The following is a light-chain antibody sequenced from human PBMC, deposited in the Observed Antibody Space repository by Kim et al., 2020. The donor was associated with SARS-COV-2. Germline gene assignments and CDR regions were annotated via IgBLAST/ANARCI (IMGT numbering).Light chain of an antibody. CDR1: QGISSF. CDR3: QQRSNWIT. CDR2: DAS. Sequence: SLSPGERAPLPCRASQGISSFLAWYQQRPGQAPRLLMYDASNRATGIPARFSGSGSGTDFTLSISSLEPEDFAVYFCQQRSNWITFGQGTRLEIK. V-gene: IGKV3-11*01. J-gene: IGKJ5*01.